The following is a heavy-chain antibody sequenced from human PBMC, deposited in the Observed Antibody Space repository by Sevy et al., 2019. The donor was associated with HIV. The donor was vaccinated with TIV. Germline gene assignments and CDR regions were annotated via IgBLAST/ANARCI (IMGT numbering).Heavy chain of an antibody. CDR1: GFTVNNY. CDR3: AKDTNLIAAAGTPWFDP. V-gene: IGHV3-23*01. Sequence: GGSLRLSCAASGFTVNNYMNWVRQAPGKGLEWVSAISGSGGSTYYADSVKGRFTISRDNSKNTLYLQMNSLRAEDTAVYYCAKDTNLIAAAGTPWFDPWGQGTLVTVSS. D-gene: IGHD6-13*01. CDR2: ISGSGGST. J-gene: IGHJ5*02.